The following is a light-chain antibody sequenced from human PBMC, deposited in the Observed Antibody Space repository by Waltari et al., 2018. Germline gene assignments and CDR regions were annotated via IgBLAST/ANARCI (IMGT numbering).Light chain of an antibody. CDR3: QSADSSNTYV. CDR1: SFSKQF. J-gene: IGLJ1*01. CDR2: KDS. V-gene: IGLV3-25*03. Sequence: SSELTQPPSVSVSPGQTARNICSGDSFSKQFAYWYHQKPGQAPVLVFYKDSERPSGIPKRFSGSGSGTTVTLTIGGVQAEDEADYYCQSADSSNTYVFGTGTKVTVL.